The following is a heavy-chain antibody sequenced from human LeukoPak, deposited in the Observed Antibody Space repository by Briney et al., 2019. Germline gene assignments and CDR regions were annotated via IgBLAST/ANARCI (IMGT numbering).Heavy chain of an antibody. CDR1: GFTFSSYA. CDR3: AKGGYTYAYGS. J-gene: IGHJ5*02. Sequence: GGSLRLSCAASGFTFSSYAMSWVHQAPRKGLEWVSAISESGDGTFYSDSAKGRFTISRDNSKNTLYLQMNSLRADDTAVYYCAKGGYTYAYGSWGQGTLVTVSS. CDR2: ISESGDGT. V-gene: IGHV3-23*01. D-gene: IGHD5-18*01.